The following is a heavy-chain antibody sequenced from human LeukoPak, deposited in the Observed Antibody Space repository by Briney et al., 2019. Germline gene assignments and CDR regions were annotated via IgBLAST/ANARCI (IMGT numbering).Heavy chain of an antibody. CDR2: IYYSGST. CDR1: GGSTNSYY. V-gene: IGHV4-59*08. D-gene: IGHD3-22*01. Sequence: PSETLSLTCTVSGGSTNSYYWSWIRQPPGKGLEWIGYIYYSGSTKYNPSLKRRVTISVDTSKNQFSLKLSSVTAADTAVYYCARQGGPYYYDSSGYYYFDYWGQGTLATVSS. CDR3: ARQGGPYYYDSSGYYYFDY. J-gene: IGHJ4*02.